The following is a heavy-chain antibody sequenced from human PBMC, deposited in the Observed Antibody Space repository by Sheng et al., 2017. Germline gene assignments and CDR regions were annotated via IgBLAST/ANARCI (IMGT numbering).Heavy chain of an antibody. CDR3: ARDIANGKFDP. CDR2: IIPIFRST. V-gene: IGHV1-69*13. Sequence: QVQLVQSGAEVKKPGTSVTVSCTASGYSFSNHALSWLRKAPGQGPEWMGGIIPIFRSTNYAQKFQGRVTISADESTSTAYMEMRSLRSEDTAIYYCARDIANGKFDPWGQGTQVIV. J-gene: IGHJ5*02. D-gene: IGHD2-8*01. CDR1: GYSFSNHA.